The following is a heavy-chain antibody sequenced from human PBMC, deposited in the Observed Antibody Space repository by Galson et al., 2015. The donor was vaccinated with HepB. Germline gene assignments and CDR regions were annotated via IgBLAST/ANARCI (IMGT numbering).Heavy chain of an antibody. Sequence: SLRLSCAASGFTFSSYAMHWVRQAPGKGLEYVSAISSNGGSTYYADSVKGRFTISRDNSKNTLYLQMSSLRAEDTAVYYCARTNDYGDYGDWYFDLWGRGTLVTVSS. CDR3: ARTNDYGDYGDWYFDL. CDR1: GFTFSSYA. CDR2: ISSNGGST. D-gene: IGHD4-17*01. V-gene: IGHV3-64D*06. J-gene: IGHJ2*01.